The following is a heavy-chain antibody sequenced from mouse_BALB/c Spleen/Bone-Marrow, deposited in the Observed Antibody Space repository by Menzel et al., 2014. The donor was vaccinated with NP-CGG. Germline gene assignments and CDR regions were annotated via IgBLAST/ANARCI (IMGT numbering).Heavy chain of an antibody. CDR1: GYTFTDYE. Sequence: VQLQQSGAELVRPGASVTLSCKASGYTFTDYEIHWVKQTPVHGLEWIGAIDPETGGNAYNQKFKGKATLTADKSSSTAYMELRSLTSEDSAVYYCTRNWDDYVDYWGQGTTLTVSS. CDR2: IDPETGGN. V-gene: IGHV1-15*01. J-gene: IGHJ2*01. CDR3: TRNWDDYVDY. D-gene: IGHD4-1*01.